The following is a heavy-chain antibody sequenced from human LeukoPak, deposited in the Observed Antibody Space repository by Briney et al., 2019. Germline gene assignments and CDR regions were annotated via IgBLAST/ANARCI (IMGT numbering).Heavy chain of an antibody. D-gene: IGHD4/OR15-4a*01. Sequence: GGSLRLSCEVSGFTFSDHYMSWIRQAPGKRLEWVSYISSGSTYTNYADSVEGRFTISRDNAKNSLYLQMNSLRAEDTAVYYCAREALYGGNRGFDYWGQGILVTVSS. CDR3: AREALYGGNRGFDY. V-gene: IGHV3-11*05. CDR2: ISSGSTYT. CDR1: GFTFSDHY. J-gene: IGHJ4*02.